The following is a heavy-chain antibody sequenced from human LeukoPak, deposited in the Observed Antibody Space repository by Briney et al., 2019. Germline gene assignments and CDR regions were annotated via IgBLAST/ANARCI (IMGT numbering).Heavy chain of an antibody. CDR2: INPSGGST. CDR1: VYTFTRYY. J-gene: IGHJ5*02. D-gene: IGHD3-9*01. Sequence: GASLKVSCKASVYTFTRYYMHWVRQAPGQGLEWMGIINPSGGSTSYAQKCQSRVTMTRDTSTRTVYMELSSLRSEDTAVYYCAREAWDYDILTGYYRAKKGWFDPWGQGTLVTVSS. CDR3: AREAWDYDILTGYYRAKKGWFDP. V-gene: IGHV1-46*03.